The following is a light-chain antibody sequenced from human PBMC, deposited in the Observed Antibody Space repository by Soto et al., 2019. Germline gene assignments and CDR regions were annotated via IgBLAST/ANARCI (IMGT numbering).Light chain of an antibody. CDR3: HVWDSSSEHV. CDR2: DDS. Sequence: SYVLTQPPSVSVAPGQTARITCGGNNIGSKSVHWYQQKPGQAPVLVVDDDSDRPSGIPERFSGSNSGNTATLTINRVEAVDEADYFCHVWDSSSEHVFGTGTKLTVL. V-gene: IGLV3-21*02. J-gene: IGLJ1*01. CDR1: NIGSKS.